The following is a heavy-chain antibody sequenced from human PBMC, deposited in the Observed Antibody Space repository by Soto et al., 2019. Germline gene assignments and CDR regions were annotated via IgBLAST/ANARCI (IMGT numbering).Heavy chain of an antibody. J-gene: IGHJ4*02. Sequence: GGSLRLSCAASGFTFSSYAMSWVRQAPGKGLEWGSAISGSGGSTYYADYVKGRFTISTDNSKNTLYLQMNSLSAEDTAVYYCATAPRLDYWSGYYDFDYWGQGTLVTVSS. CDR2: ISGSGGST. CDR1: GFTFSSYA. CDR3: ATAPRLDYWSGYYDFDY. V-gene: IGHV3-23*01. D-gene: IGHD3-3*01.